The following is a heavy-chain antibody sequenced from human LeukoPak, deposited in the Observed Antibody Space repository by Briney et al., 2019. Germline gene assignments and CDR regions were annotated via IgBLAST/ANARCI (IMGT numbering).Heavy chain of an antibody. V-gene: IGHV3-53*01. J-gene: IGHJ4*02. CDR3: ARSRPYYYDSSPHLDY. CDR1: GFTVSINY. Sequence: PGGSLRLSCAASGFTVSINYMGWVRQAPGKGLEWVSVNYSGGSTYYADSVKGRFTISRDNSKNTLYLQMNSLRAEDTAVYYCARSRPYYYDSSPHLDYWGQGTLVTVSS. D-gene: IGHD3-22*01. CDR2: NYSGGST.